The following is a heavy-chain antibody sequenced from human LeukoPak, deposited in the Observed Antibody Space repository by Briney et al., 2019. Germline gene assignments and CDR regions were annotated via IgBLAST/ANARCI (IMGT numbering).Heavy chain of an antibody. D-gene: IGHD3-22*01. CDR2: ISYDGSNK. CDR3: ATYYYDSSGYFQH. Sequence: GGSLRLSCAASGFTFSSYAMHWVRQAPGKGLEWVAVISYDGSNKYYADSVKGRFTISRDNSKNTLYPQMNSLRAEDTAEYYCATYYYDSSGYFQHWGQGTLVTVSS. V-gene: IGHV3-30-3*01. CDR1: GFTFSSYA. J-gene: IGHJ1*01.